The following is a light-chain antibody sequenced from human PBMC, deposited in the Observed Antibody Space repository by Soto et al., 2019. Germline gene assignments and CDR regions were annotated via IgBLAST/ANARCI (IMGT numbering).Light chain of an antibody. J-gene: IGKJ1*01. CDR1: QSISSW. V-gene: IGKV1-5*01. CDR3: QHYDSYPWT. Sequence: DIQMAQSPSTLSASVGDRVTITCRASQSISSWLAWYRQKPGKAPKLLIYDASSLESGVPSRFSGSGSGTEFTLTISILQPDDFATYYCQHYDSYPWTFGQGTKVEIK. CDR2: DAS.